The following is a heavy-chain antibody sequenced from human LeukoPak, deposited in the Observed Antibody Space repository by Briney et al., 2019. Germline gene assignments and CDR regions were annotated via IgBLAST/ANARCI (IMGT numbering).Heavy chain of an antibody. D-gene: IGHD3-10*01. V-gene: IGHV1-69*04. CDR2: IIPILGIA. J-gene: IGHJ4*02. Sequence: ASVKVSCKASGGTFSSYAISWVRQAPGQGLEWMGRIIPILGIANYAQKFQGRVTITADKSTSTAYMELSSLRSEDTAVYYCARSGLYGSGSYAYWGQGTLVTVSS. CDR1: GGTFSSYA. CDR3: ARSGLYGSGSYAY.